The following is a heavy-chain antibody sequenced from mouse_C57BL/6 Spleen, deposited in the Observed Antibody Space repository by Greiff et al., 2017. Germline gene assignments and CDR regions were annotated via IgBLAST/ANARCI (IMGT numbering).Heavy chain of an antibody. CDR3: ARGRVYYGYDKGGGAMDY. D-gene: IGHD2-2*01. V-gene: IGHV1-64*01. CDR1: GYTFTSYW. J-gene: IGHJ4*01. Sequence: QVQLQQPGAELVKPGASVKLSCKASGYTFTSYWMHWVQQRPGQGLEWIGMIHPNSGSTYYNEKFKSKATLTVDKSSSTASMQLSSLTSEDSAVYYCARGRVYYGYDKGGGAMDYWGQGTSVTVSS. CDR2: IHPNSGST.